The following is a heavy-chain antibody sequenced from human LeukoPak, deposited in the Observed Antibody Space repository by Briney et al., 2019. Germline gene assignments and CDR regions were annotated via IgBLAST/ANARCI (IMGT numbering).Heavy chain of an antibody. V-gene: IGHV1-2*02. CDR2: INPNSGGT. Sequence: ASVKVSCKASGYTFTSHGISWVRQAPGQGLEWMGWINPNSGGTNYAQKFQGRVTMTRDTSISTAYMELSRLRSDDTAVYYCASSYSSGWRAAFDYWGQGTLVTVSS. D-gene: IGHD6-19*01. J-gene: IGHJ4*02. CDR1: GYTFTSHG. CDR3: ASSYSSGWRAAFDY.